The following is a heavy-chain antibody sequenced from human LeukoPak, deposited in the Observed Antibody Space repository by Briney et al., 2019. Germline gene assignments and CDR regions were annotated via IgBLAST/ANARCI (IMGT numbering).Heavy chain of an antibody. J-gene: IGHJ3*01. Sequence: GGSLRLSCAASGFTFTTYAINWVRQAPGKGLEWVSRISADDKAYYADSVKGRFTISRDNSKNTVSLQMSSLRAEDTALYYCAKDLALAGTGGGFDVWGQGTRVAVSS. CDR2: ISADDKA. CDR1: GFTFTTYA. D-gene: IGHD6-19*01. CDR3: AKDLALAGTGGGFDV. V-gene: IGHV3-23*01.